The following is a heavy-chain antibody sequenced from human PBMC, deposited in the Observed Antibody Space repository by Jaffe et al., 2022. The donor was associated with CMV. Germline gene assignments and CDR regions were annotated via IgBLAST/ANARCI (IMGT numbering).Heavy chain of an antibody. CDR3: ARESPSIVVVPAAEFDY. CDR2: ISGSGGST. J-gene: IGHJ4*02. V-gene: IGHV3-23*01. D-gene: IGHD2-2*01. Sequence: EVQLLESGGGLVQPGGSLRLSCAASGFTFSSYAMSWVRQAPGKGLEWVSAISGSGGSTYYADSVKGRFTISRDNSKNTLYLQMNSLRAEDTAVYYCARESPSIVVVPAAEFDYWGQGTLVTVSS. CDR1: GFTFSSYA.